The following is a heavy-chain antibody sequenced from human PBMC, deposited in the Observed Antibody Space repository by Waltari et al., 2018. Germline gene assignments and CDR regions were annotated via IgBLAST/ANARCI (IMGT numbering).Heavy chain of an antibody. CDR2: MNPNSGNK. J-gene: IGHJ4*02. D-gene: IGHD3-10*01. CDR3: ARGAGGAY. Sequence: QVQLLKSGAEVKKPGASVKVSCKASGYTFTSYDINWVRQATGQGPEWMGWMNPNSGNKGYAEKLQGKVSMTRNTAVGTAEMGRSSLRSEYTAVYYCARGAGGAYWGQGTLFTVSS. V-gene: IGHV1-8*01. CDR1: GYTFTSYD.